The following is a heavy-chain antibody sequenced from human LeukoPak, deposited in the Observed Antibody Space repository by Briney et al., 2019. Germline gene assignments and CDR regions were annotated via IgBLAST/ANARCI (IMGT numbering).Heavy chain of an antibody. CDR3: ARDSTTVVTMSGLRSPVEY. J-gene: IGHJ4*02. CDR2: ISTYSEHT. Sequence: ASVNVSCKASGYIFNTYGINWVPQAPGRGPEWMGRISTYSEHTNYAQDFQGRGTMTTDTSTSTDYMELRSLKSDDTAVYYCARDSTTVVTMSGLRSPVEYWGEGTLVTVSS. D-gene: IGHD4-23*01. V-gene: IGHV1-18*01. CDR1: GYIFNTYG.